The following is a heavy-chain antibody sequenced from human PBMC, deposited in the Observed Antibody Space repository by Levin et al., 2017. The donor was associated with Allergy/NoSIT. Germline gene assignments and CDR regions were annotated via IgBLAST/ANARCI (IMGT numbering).Heavy chain of an antibody. CDR2: IYYSGTA. Sequence: WGSLRLSCTVSGGSISNYYWRWIRQPPGKELEWIGYIYYSGTAKYNPSLKSRLTISVDTSKSQFFLKLTSVTAADTAIYYCARMGDTTMVDPFDYWGQGTLVTVSS. CDR3: ARMGDTTMVDPFDY. CDR1: GGSISNYY. V-gene: IGHV4-59*01. D-gene: IGHD5-18*01. J-gene: IGHJ4*02.